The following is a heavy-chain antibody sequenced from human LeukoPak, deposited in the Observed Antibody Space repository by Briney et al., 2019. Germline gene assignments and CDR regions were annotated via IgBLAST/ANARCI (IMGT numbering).Heavy chain of an antibody. CDR1: GFTFSSYA. CDR2: ISYDGSNK. J-gene: IGHJ5*02. D-gene: IGHD3-22*01. CDR3: SNPIVVTPNWFDH. V-gene: IGHV3-30-3*01. Sequence: GGSLRLSCAASGFTFSSYAMHWVRQAPGKGLEWVAVISYDGSNKYYADSVKGGFTIYRDNSKKTLYMQKNRLRAEDTAVYYCSNPIVVTPNWFDHWGQGTLVTVSS.